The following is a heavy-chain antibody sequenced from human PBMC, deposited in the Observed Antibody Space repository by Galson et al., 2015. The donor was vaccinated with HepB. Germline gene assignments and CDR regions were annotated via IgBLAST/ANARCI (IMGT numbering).Heavy chain of an antibody. CDR3: ERDVRIGYCSSTSCYPPGY. V-gene: IGHV1-2*06. Sequence: SCKASGYTFTGYYMHWVRQAPGQGLEWMGRINLNSGGTNYAQKFQGRVTMTRDTSISTAYLELSRLRSDDTAVYYCERDVRIGYCSSTSCYPPGYWGQGTLVTVSS. CDR2: INLNSGGT. CDR1: GYTFTGYY. J-gene: IGHJ4*02. D-gene: IGHD2-2*01.